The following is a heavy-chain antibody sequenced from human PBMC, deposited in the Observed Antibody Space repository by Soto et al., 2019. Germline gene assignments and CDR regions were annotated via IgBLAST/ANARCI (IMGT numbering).Heavy chain of an antibody. CDR1: GGSISSSSYY. CDR2: IYYSGST. J-gene: IGHJ6*02. D-gene: IGHD3-22*01. CDR3: ARRGVYGVYYYDTPGDGMDV. Sequence: SETLSLTCTVSGGSISSSSYYWGWIRQPPGKGLEWIGSIYYSGSTYYNPSLKSRVTISVDTSKNQFSLKLSSVTAADTAVYYCARRGVYGVYYYDTPGDGMDVWGQGTTVTVSS. V-gene: IGHV4-39*01.